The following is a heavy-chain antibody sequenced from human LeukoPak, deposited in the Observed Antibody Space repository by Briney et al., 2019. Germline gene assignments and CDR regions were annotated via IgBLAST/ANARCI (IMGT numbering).Heavy chain of an antibody. CDR1: GGTFISYA. CDR3: AACAGDCYTADY. CDR2: IVPVAGIE. V-gene: IGHV1-69*04. J-gene: IGHJ4*02. Sequence: SVRVSCKASGGTFISYAFNWVRQAPGQGLEWMGRIVPVAGIENLAQKFQGRVTMTADKSTSTTYMELSSVRSDDTAVYYCAACAGDCYTADYWGQGTQVTVSS. D-gene: IGHD2-21*02.